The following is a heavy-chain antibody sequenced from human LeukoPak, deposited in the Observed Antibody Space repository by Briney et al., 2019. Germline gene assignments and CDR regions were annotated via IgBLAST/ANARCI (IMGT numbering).Heavy chain of an antibody. CDR1: GGSFSGYY. Sequence: SETLSLTCAVYGGSFSGYYWSWIRQPPEKALEWIGEINHSGSTNYNPSLKSRVTISVDTSKNQFSLKLSSVTAADTAVYYCARAERYSSGCHLGNWGQGTLVTVSS. J-gene: IGHJ4*02. D-gene: IGHD6-19*01. CDR2: INHSGST. CDR3: ARAERYSSGCHLGN. V-gene: IGHV4-34*01.